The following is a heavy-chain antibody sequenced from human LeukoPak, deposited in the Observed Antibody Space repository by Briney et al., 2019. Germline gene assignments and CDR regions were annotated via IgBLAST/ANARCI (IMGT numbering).Heavy chain of an antibody. V-gene: IGHV3-30-3*01. CDR3: ARGPDPVVRGPRRAFDL. CDR1: GFTFTYYA. CDR2: VSNDGSNQ. D-gene: IGHD3-10*01. J-gene: IGHJ3*01. Sequence: GGSLRLSCAASGFTFTYYAMHWVRQAPGKRLEWVSVVSNDGSNQDYTDSVKGRFIISRDDSKSTVYLQMNSLRVDDTAMYYCARGPDPVVRGPRRAFDLWGQGTMVTVSS.